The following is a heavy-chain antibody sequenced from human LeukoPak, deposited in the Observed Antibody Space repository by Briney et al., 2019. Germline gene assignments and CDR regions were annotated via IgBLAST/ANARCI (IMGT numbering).Heavy chain of an antibody. J-gene: IGHJ3*02. Sequence: GGSLRLSCAASEFSVGSNYMTWVRQAPGKGLEWVSLIYSGGSTYYADSVNGRFTISRDNSENTLYLQMNGLRAEDTAVYYCAKFWSGSYGRDAFDIWGQGTMVTVSS. CDR2: IYSGGST. CDR3: AKFWSGSYGRDAFDI. CDR1: EFSVGSNY. V-gene: IGHV3-66*02. D-gene: IGHD3-3*01.